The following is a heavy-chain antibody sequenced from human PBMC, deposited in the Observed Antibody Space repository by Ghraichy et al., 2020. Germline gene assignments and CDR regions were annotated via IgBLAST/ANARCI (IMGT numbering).Heavy chain of an antibody. V-gene: IGHV3-23*01. CDR3: AKGPTYYDILTASHHIWYFDL. CDR1: DVTVTNHA. D-gene: IGHD3-9*01. Sequence: GGSLRLSCTVSDVTVTNHALSWVRQAPGKGLEWVSGFSNNTDNTYYADSVKGRFTISRGNSKSSVILHMNSLRAEDTAVYYCAKGPTYYDILTASHHIWYFDLWGRGTLVTVSS. J-gene: IGHJ2*01. CDR2: FSNNTDNT.